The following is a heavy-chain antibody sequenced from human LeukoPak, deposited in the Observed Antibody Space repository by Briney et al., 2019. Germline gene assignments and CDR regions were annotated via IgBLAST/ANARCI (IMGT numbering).Heavy chain of an antibody. Sequence: SETLSLTCAVYGGSFSGYYWSWIRQPPGKGLEWIGEINHSGSTNYNPSLKSRVTISVDTSKNLFSLKLSSVTAADTAVYYCARDTVAIDYWGQGTLVTVSS. CDR1: GGSFSGYY. CDR3: ARDTVAIDY. V-gene: IGHV4-34*01. CDR2: INHSGST. D-gene: IGHD4-23*01. J-gene: IGHJ4*02.